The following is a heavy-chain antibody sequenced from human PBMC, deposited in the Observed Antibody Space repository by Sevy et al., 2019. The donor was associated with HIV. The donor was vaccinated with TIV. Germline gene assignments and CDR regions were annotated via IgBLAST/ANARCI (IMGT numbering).Heavy chain of an antibody. V-gene: IGHV4-4*02. CDR2: IYHSGST. Sequence: SETLSLTCAVSGGSISSSNWWSWVRQPPGKGLEWIGEIYHSGSTNYNPSLKSRVTISVDKSKNRFSLKLSSVTAADTAVYYCARDLRAARGYSYGFLAFARGMDVWGQGTTVTVSS. J-gene: IGHJ6*02. CDR3: ARDLRAARGYSYGFLAFARGMDV. CDR1: GGSISSSNW. D-gene: IGHD5-18*01.